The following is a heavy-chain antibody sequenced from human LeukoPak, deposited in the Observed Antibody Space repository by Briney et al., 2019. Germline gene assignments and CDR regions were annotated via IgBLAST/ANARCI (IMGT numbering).Heavy chain of an antibody. CDR3: ARRFAFDI. V-gene: IGHV5-51*03. Sequence: PGESLKISCKGSGYTFTNYWIGWVRQMPGKGLEWMVIIYPGDSDTIYSPYFQGQVTISVDKSISTAYLQWSSLKASDTAMYYCARRFAFDIWGQGTMVTVSS. CDR1: GYTFTNYW. J-gene: IGHJ3*02. D-gene: IGHD3-10*01. CDR2: IYPGDSDT.